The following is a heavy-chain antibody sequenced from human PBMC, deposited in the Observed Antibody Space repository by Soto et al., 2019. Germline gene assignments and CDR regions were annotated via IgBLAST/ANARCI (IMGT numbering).Heavy chain of an antibody. J-gene: IGHJ4*02. CDR1: GGSISNYY. Sequence: KTSETLSLTCTVSGGSISNYYWTWIRQPAGKGLEWIGRMYTSGSTNYNPSLKSRVTMSVDTSKNQFSLRLSSVTAADTAVYYCARRRLDYYDSSGYYYAYFDYWGQGTLVTVSS. CDR3: ARRRLDYYDSSGYYYAYFDY. D-gene: IGHD3-22*01. CDR2: MYTSGST. V-gene: IGHV4-4*07.